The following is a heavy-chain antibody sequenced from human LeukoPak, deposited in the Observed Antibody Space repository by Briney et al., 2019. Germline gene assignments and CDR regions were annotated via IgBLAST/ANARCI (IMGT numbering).Heavy chain of an antibody. Sequence: ASVTVSCKVSGYTLTELSMHWVRQAPGKGLEWMGGFDPEDGETIYAQKFQGRVTMTEDTSTDTAYMELNSLRSEDTAVYYCATVSYGGGQYFDYWGQGTLVTVSS. CDR3: ATVSYGGGQYFDY. J-gene: IGHJ4*02. CDR1: GYTLTELS. D-gene: IGHD4-23*01. CDR2: FDPEDGET. V-gene: IGHV1-24*01.